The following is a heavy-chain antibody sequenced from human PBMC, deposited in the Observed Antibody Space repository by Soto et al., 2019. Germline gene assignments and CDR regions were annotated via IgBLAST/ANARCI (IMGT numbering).Heavy chain of an antibody. CDR1: GYIFTNFY. D-gene: IGHD6-6*01. V-gene: IGHV1-46*03. CDR3: TSGLASGDY. CDR2: INPNGGST. Sequence: QVQLVQPGAEVKKPGASVKFSCKASGYIFTNFYIHWVRQAPGQGLEWIGIINPNGGSTNYAQNFKGRVTLTMDKSTSTFYMDLSILRSEDTAVYYCTSGLASGDYWGQGTLITVSS. J-gene: IGHJ4*02.